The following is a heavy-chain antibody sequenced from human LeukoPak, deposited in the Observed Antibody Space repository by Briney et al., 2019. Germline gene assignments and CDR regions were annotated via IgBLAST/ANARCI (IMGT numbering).Heavy chain of an antibody. V-gene: IGHV1-2*02. J-gene: IGHJ1*01. CDR1: GYTFTSYD. Sequence: ASVKVSCKASGYTFTSYDINWVRQAPGQGLEWMGWINPNSGGTNYAQKFQGRVTMTRDTSISTAYMELSRLRSDDTAVYYCARGKHIVVVTAIMHFQHWGQGTLVTVSS. CDR3: ARGKHIVVVTAIMHFQH. CDR2: INPNSGGT. D-gene: IGHD2-21*02.